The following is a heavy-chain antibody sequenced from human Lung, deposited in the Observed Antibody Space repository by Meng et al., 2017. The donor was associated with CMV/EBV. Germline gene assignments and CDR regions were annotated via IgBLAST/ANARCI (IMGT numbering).Heavy chain of an antibody. D-gene: IGHD2-2*01. V-gene: IGHV3-23*01. CDR1: AFTFSNYG. CDR2: ISAGGGST. Sequence: GESXKISXAASAFTFSNYGMSWVRRAPGRGLEWVSGISAGGGSTYYADSVKGRFTVSRDNSKNTLYLQMNSLRAEDTAVYYCAKDWSRYCTSTSCYKPWFDPWGQGXLVTVSS. CDR3: AKDWSRYCTSTSCYKPWFDP. J-gene: IGHJ5*02.